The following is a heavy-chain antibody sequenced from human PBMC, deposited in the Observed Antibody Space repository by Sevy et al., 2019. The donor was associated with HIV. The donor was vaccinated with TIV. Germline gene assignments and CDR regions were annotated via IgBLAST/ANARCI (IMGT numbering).Heavy chain of an antibody. Sequence: ASVKVSCKVSGSTLSRLSMHWVRQVPGKGLEWMASFDPEDGETFYARKFQGRVTMTEVTSTDIAYMELSSLRSEDTAVYFCATTKDYYESYGSPFDYWGQGTLVTVSS. D-gene: IGHD3-22*01. V-gene: IGHV1-24*01. CDR2: FDPEDGET. J-gene: IGHJ4*02. CDR3: ATTKDYYESYGSPFDY. CDR1: GSTLSRLS.